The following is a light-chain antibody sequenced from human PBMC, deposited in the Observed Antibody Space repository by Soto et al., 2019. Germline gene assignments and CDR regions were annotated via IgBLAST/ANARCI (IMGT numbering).Light chain of an antibody. V-gene: IGLV2-23*02. CDR1: SSDVGSYNL. J-gene: IGLJ2*01. CDR3: CSYAGSSTFVI. CDR2: EDN. Sequence: QSVLTQPASVSGSPGQSITISCTGTSSDVGSYNLVSWYQQHPGKAPKLMILEDNKRPSGVSNRFSGSKSGNTASLTISGLQAEDEADYYCCSYAGSSTFVIFGGGTKLTVL.